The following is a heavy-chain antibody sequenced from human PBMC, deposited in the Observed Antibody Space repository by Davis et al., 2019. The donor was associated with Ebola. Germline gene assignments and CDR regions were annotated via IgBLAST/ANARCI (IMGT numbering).Heavy chain of an antibody. CDR3: AKDDWTIPAHIDY. CDR2: LSGSGGSA. CDR1: GFTFSSYA. Sequence: GGSLRLSCAASGFTFSSYAMTWVRQAPGKGLEWVSALSGSGGSAYYADAVKGRFTISRDNSKNTLYLQMSSLRAEDTAVYFCAKDDWTIPAHIDYWGQGTLVTVSS. V-gene: IGHV3-23*01. D-gene: IGHD3/OR15-3a*01. J-gene: IGHJ4*02.